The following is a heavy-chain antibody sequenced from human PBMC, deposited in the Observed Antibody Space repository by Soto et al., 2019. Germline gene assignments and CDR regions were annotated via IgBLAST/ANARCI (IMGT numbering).Heavy chain of an antibody. Sequence: QVHLQQSGPGLVKPSQTLSLTCTVSGGSISSGDYYWSWIRQPPGKRLEWIGYIYYSGSTYYNPSLKSRVTISVDTSKHQFSLKLTSVTAADTAVYYCARGGVEAAAGTGRLDYWGQGTLVTVSS. V-gene: IGHV4-30-4*01. CDR1: GGSISSGDYY. J-gene: IGHJ4*02. D-gene: IGHD6-13*01. CDR2: IYYSGST. CDR3: ARGGVEAAAGTGRLDY.